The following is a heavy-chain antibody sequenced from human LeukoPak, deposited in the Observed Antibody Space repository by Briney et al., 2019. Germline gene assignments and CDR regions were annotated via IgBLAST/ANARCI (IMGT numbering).Heavy chain of an antibody. CDR3: ARPMGYSSSWYHFDY. Sequence: PGRSLRLSCAASGFTFSSYAMHWVRQAPGKGLEWVAVISYDGSNKYYADSVKGRFTISRDNSKNTLYLQMNSLRAEDTAVYYCARPMGYSSSWYHFDYWGQGTLVTVSS. D-gene: IGHD6-13*01. CDR2: ISYDGSNK. CDR1: GFTFSSYA. V-gene: IGHV3-30-3*01. J-gene: IGHJ4*02.